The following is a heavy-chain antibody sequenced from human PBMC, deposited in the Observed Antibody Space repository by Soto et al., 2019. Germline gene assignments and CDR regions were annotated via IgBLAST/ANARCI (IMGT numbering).Heavy chain of an antibody. V-gene: IGHV3-33*01. D-gene: IGHD3-9*01. CDR3: ARDILTGLTRQGFDY. CDR2: IWYDGSNK. Sequence: GGSLRLSCAASGFTFSSYGMHWVRQAPGKGLEWVAVIWYDGSNKYYADSVKGRFTISRDNSKNTLYLQMNSLRAEDTAVYYCARDILTGLTRQGFDYWGQGTLVTVSS. J-gene: IGHJ4*02. CDR1: GFTFSSYG.